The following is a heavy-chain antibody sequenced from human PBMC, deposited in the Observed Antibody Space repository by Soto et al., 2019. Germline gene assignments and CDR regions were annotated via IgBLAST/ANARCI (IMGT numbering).Heavy chain of an antibody. Sequence: GASVKVSCKASGGTFSSYTISWVRQAPGQGLEWMGRIIPILGIANYAQKFQGRVTITADKSTSTAYMELSSLRSEDTAVYYCAREGYCSGGSCYSGGFSAFDIWGQGIMVTGSS. D-gene: IGHD2-15*01. CDR3: AREGYCSGGSCYSGGFSAFDI. CDR1: GGTFSSYT. J-gene: IGHJ3*02. V-gene: IGHV1-69*04. CDR2: IIPILGIA.